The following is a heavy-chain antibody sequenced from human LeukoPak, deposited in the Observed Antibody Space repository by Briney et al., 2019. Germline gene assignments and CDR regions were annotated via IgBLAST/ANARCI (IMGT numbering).Heavy chain of an antibody. D-gene: IGHD2-2*01. CDR2: ISGNGGST. J-gene: IGHJ4*02. V-gene: IGHV3-23*01. CDR1: GFTFSSDA. Sequence: GGSLRLSCAASGFTFSSDAMSWVRQAPGKGLEWVSAISGNGGSTYYADSVKGRFTISRDNSKNTLYLQMNSLRAEDTAVYYCAKFQDIVVVPAASFDYWGQGTLVTVSS. CDR3: AKFQDIVVVPAASFDY.